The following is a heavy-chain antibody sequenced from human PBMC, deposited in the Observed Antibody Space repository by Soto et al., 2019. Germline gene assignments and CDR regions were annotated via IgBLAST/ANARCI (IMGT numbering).Heavy chain of an antibody. CDR1: GFTFSDYY. V-gene: IGHV3-11*01. J-gene: IGHJ4*01. D-gene: IGHD3-10*01. CDR2: ISSSGSTI. CDR3: AGDSGYGSGASVNHYLDY. Sequence: GGSLRLSCAASGFTFSDYYMSWIRQAPGKGLEWVSYISSSGSTIYYADSVKGRFTISRDNAKNSLYLQMNSLSAEDTAVYYRAGDSGYGSGASVNHYLDYWGHGTLVTVSS.